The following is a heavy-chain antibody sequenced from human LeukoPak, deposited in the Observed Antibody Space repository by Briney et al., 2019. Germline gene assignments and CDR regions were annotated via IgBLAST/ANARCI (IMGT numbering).Heavy chain of an antibody. CDR3: ARASGYSYPGRGNIYYFDY. D-gene: IGHD5-18*01. Sequence: SVKVSCKASGGTFSSYAISWVRQAPGQGLEWMGGIIPIFGTANYAQKFQGRVTITADESTSTAYMELSSLRSEDTAVYYCARASGYSYPGRGNIYYFDYWGQGTLVTVSS. V-gene: IGHV1-69*13. J-gene: IGHJ4*02. CDR1: GGTFSSYA. CDR2: IIPIFGTA.